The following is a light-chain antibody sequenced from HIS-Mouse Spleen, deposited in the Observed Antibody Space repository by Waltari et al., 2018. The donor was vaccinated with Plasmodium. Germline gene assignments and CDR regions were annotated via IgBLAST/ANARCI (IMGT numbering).Light chain of an antibody. V-gene: IGKV3-20*01. Sequence: IVLTQSPGTLSLSPGESATLSCRASQSVSSSYLAWYQQKPGQAPRLLIYGASSRATGIPDRFSGSGSGTDFTLTISRLEPEDFAVYYCQQYGSSITFGPGTKVDIK. CDR3: QQYGSSIT. CDR2: GAS. J-gene: IGKJ3*01. CDR1: QSVSSSY.